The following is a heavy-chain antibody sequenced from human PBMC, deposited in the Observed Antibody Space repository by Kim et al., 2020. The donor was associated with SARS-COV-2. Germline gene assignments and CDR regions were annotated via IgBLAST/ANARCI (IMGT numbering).Heavy chain of an antibody. CDR3: AKHSPQWSMYD. D-gene: IGHD2-8*01. V-gene: IGHV3-23*01. CDR1: GFTFSNSA. Sequence: GGSLRLSCAASGFTFSNSAMSWVRQAPGKGLEWVSVISSSGGWTHYADSVKGRFTTSRDNSKNKLYLQMNSLRAEDAAVYYCAKHSPQWSMYDWGQGTLVTVSS. J-gene: IGHJ4*02. CDR2: ISSSGGWT.